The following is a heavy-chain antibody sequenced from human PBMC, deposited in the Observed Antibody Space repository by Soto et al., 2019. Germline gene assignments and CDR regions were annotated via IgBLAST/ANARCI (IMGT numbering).Heavy chain of an antibody. Sequence: LRLSCAASGFTFSSYAMSWVRQAPGKGLEWVSTISGSGVSTYYAYSVKGRFTISRDNSKNTLSLHMNSLRVEDTGIYYCTKVVPNDCSTISCRFLDWWGQGTLVTVSS. V-gene: IGHV3-23*01. D-gene: IGHD2-2*01. CDR2: ISGSGVST. J-gene: IGHJ4*02. CDR3: TKVVPNDCSTISCRFLDW. CDR1: GFTFSSYA.